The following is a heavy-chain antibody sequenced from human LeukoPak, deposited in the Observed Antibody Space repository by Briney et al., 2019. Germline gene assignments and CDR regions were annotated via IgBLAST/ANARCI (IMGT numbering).Heavy chain of an antibody. Sequence: SETLSLTCAVYGGSFSGYYWNWIRQPPGKGLEWIGYIYHTGSTNYNPSLKSRVTILVDTSKNQFSLKVSSVTAADTAVYYCAGGYNGYDRMFKWGQGTLVTVSS. J-gene: IGHJ4*02. CDR1: GGSFSGYY. D-gene: IGHD5-12*01. V-gene: IGHV4-59*01. CDR2: IYHTGST. CDR3: AGGYNGYDRMFK.